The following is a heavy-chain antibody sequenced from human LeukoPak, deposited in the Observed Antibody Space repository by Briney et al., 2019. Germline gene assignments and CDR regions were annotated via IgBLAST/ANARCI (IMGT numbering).Heavy chain of an antibody. V-gene: IGHV1-18*01. D-gene: IGHD3-10*01. CDR3: AREEKNYYGSGSPDY. J-gene: IGHJ4*02. Sequence: GASVKVSCKASGYTFTSYGISWVRQAPGQGLEWMGWISAYNGNTNYAQKLQGRVTMTTDTSTSTAYMELRSLRSDDTAVYYCAREEKNYYGSGSPDYWGQGTLDTVSS. CDR1: GYTFTSYG. CDR2: ISAYNGNT.